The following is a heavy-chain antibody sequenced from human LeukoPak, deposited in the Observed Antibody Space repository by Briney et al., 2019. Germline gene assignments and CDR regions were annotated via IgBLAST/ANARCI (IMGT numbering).Heavy chain of an antibody. CDR3: AREPGARGYCSSTSCYAWFDP. Sequence: SETLSLTCTVSGGSISSYYWSWIRQPPGKGLEWIGYIYYSGSTNYNPSLKSRVTISVDTSKNQFSLKLSSVTAADTAVYYCAREPGARGYCSSTSCYAWFDPWGQGTLVTVSS. V-gene: IGHV4-59*08. D-gene: IGHD2-2*01. CDR2: IYYSGST. CDR1: GGSISSYY. J-gene: IGHJ5*02.